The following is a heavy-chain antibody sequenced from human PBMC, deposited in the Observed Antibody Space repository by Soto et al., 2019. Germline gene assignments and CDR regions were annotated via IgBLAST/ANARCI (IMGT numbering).Heavy chain of an antibody. Sequence: LSLTCTVSGDSISSYRWSWIRQPAGKGLEWIGRLNTYGNTHYNPSLKSRVTVSVDTSRNQFFLTLRSVTAADSAVYHCGRESGETWDYEASWGQGTPVTVS. CDR1: GDSISSYR. V-gene: IGHV4-4*07. D-gene: IGHD1-7*01. J-gene: IGHJ5*02. CDR3: GRESGETWDYEAS. CDR2: LNTYGNT.